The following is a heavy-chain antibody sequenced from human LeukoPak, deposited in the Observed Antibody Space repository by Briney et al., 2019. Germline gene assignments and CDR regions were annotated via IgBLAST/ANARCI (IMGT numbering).Heavy chain of an antibody. Sequence: GGSLRLSCAASGFTFSSYTMSWVHQAPGKGLEWVSAISGGGGSTYYAGSVKGRFIISRDNSKNTLFLQMNSLRVEDTAIYYCAKDRGDYCSGSTCGVRFDPWGQGTLVTVSS. D-gene: IGHD2-15*01. CDR3: AKDRGDYCSGSTCGVRFDP. CDR1: GFTFSSYT. V-gene: IGHV3-23*01. J-gene: IGHJ5*02. CDR2: ISGGGGST.